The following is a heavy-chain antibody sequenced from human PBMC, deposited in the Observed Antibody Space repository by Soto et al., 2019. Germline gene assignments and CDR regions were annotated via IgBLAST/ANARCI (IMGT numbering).Heavy chain of an antibody. Sequence: ASVKVSCKASGYTFTGYYMHWVRQAPGQGIEWMGWINPNSGGTNYAQKFQGWVTMTRDTSISTAYMELSRQRSDYTAVYYCARWHSSGYYPVPLYYYYGMDVWGQGTTVTVSS. CDR2: INPNSGGT. CDR3: ARWHSSGYYPVPLYYYYGMDV. CDR1: GYTFTGYY. D-gene: IGHD3-22*01. J-gene: IGHJ6*02. V-gene: IGHV1-2*04.